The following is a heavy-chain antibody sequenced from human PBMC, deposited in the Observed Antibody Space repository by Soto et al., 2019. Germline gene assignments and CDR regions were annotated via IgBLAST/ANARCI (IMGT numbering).Heavy chain of an antibody. CDR2: ISSSGFTI. Sequence: QGQLVESGGDLVTPGGSLRLSCATSGFTFGDRYMSWIRQAPGKGLEWVSYISSSGFTIYYADSVKGRFTISRDNANDTLYLQMNSLRAEDTAVYYCARNTKSAAGADYYGLDVWGHGTTVIVSS. D-gene: IGHD4-17*01. CDR3: ARNTKSAAGADYYGLDV. V-gene: IGHV3-11*01. CDR1: GFTFGDRY. J-gene: IGHJ6*02.